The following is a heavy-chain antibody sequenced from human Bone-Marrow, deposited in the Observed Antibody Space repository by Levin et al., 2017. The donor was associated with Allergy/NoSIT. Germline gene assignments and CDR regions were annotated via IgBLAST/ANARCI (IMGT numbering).Heavy chain of an antibody. Sequence: GESLKISCAASGFSFSKYWMTWVRQSPGKGLEWVANIKKDGSEKYYVDSVKGRFTISRDNARNLMYLQMNSLRVEDTAVYYCASLKVQNYFYSSPVDVWGRGTSVIVSS. J-gene: IGHJ6*02. CDR3: ASLKVQNYFYSSPVDV. CDR1: GFSFSKYW. CDR2: IKKDGSEK. V-gene: IGHV3-7*01.